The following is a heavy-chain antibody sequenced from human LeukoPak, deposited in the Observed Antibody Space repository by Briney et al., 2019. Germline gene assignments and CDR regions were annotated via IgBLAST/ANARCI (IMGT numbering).Heavy chain of an antibody. D-gene: IGHD3-16*01. CDR1: GFTVSSNY. V-gene: IGHV3-66*01. J-gene: IGHJ4*02. Sequence: GGSLRLSCAASGFTVSSNYMSWVRQAPGKGLEWVSVLYSGDSIYYADPVQGRFTISRDNSKNTLYLQMNSLRAEDTAVYYCAGDTPPGGDYYFDYWGQGTLVIVSS. CDR2: LYSGDSI. CDR3: AGDTPPGGDYYFDY.